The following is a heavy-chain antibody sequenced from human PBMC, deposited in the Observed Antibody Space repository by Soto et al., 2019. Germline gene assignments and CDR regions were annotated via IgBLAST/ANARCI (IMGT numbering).Heavy chain of an antibody. J-gene: IGHJ5*02. D-gene: IGHD2-15*01. V-gene: IGHV4-31*03. CDR1: GGSIIDSGRFY. Sequence: QVQMQESGPGLVKPSQTLYLTCSVSGGSIIDSGRFYWNWIRQHPGKGLEWIGYIYYNGSTYYNRSLKSRATISLDTSKNQFSLKLTSVTAADTAIYYCARGEVVASNWFDPWGQGTLVTVSS. CDR3: ARGEVVASNWFDP. CDR2: IYYNGST.